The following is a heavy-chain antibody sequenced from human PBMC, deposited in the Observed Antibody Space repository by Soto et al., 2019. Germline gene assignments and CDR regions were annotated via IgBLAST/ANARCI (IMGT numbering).Heavy chain of an antibody. D-gene: IGHD1-26*01. CDR1: GGSFSSGSYY. J-gene: IGHJ4*02. V-gene: IGHV4-61*01. CDR3: ARASLSRGPVGVLYFFDY. Sequence: PSETLSLTCTVSGGSFSSGSYYWSWIRHPPGKGLEWIGYIYYSGSTNYNPSLKSRVTISVDTSKNQFSLKLSSVTAADTAVYYCARASLSRGPVGVLYFFDYWGQGTLVTVSS. CDR2: IYYSGST.